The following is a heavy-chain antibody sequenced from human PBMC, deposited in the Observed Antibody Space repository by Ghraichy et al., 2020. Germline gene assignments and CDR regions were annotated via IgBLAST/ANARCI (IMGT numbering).Heavy chain of an antibody. J-gene: IGHJ4*02. Sequence: GESLNISCAASGFTFSSYWMSWVRQAPGKGLEWVANIKQDGSEKYYVDSVKGRFTISRDNAKNSLYLQMNSLRAEDTAVYYCARDGRRGSYPFDYWGQGTLVTVSS. CDR2: IKQDGSEK. CDR3: ARDGRRGSYPFDY. V-gene: IGHV3-7*01. D-gene: IGHD1-26*01. CDR1: GFTFSSYW.